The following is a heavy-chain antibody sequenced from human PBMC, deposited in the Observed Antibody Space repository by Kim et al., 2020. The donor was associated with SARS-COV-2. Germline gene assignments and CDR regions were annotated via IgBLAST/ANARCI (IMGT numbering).Heavy chain of an antibody. CDR3: ARANSSWLSNWFDP. J-gene: IGHJ5*02. CDR1: GGSISSGGYS. Sequence: SETLSLTCAVSGGSISSGGYSWSWIRQPPGKGLEWIGYIYHSGSTYYNPSLKSRVTISVDRSKNQFSLKLSSVTAADTAVYYCARANSSWLSNWFDPWGQGTLVTVSS. D-gene: IGHD6-13*01. CDR2: IYHSGST. V-gene: IGHV4-30-2*01.